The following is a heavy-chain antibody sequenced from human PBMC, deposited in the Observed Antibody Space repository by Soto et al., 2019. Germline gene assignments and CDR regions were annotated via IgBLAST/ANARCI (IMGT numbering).Heavy chain of an antibody. Sequence: PGESLKISCKGSGYSFTSYWIGWVRQMPGKGLEWMGIIYPGDSDTRYSPSFQGQVTISADKSISTAYLQWSSLKASDTAMYYCARHSPYYYDSSGYYPLDYFDYWGQGTLVTVSS. CDR1: GYSFTSYW. CDR2: IYPGDSDT. D-gene: IGHD3-22*01. J-gene: IGHJ4*02. V-gene: IGHV5-51*01. CDR3: ARHSPYYYDSSGYYPLDYFDY.